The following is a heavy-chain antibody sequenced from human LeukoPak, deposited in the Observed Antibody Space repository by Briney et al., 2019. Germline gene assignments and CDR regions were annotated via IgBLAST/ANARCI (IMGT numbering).Heavy chain of an antibody. D-gene: IGHD5-24*01. CDR3: ARDRGWQQFDY. CDR2: IKADGSGK. V-gene: IGHV3-7*01. CDR1: GFTFSRSW. J-gene: IGHJ4*01. Sequence: PGGSLRLSCVASGFTFSRSWMTWVRQAPGMGLERVANIKADGSGKYYVDSVRGRFSISRDNAKNSLYLELNSLRAEDTGVYFCARDRGWQQFDYWGQGTLVTVSS.